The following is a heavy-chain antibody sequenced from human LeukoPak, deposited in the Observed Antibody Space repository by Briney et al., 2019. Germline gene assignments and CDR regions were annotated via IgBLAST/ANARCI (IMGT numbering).Heavy chain of an antibody. D-gene: IGHD2-2*01. J-gene: IGHJ4*02. V-gene: IGHV3-43*01. CDR1: GFTFGDYT. CDR3: AKDKEDCSSTSCYRYFDY. Sequence: PGGSLSLSCAASGFTFGDYTMHWVRQAPGQGLEWVSLISWDGGRTYYADSVNGRFTISRDNSKNSLYLQMNSLRTEDTALYYCAKDKEDCSSTSCYRYFDYWGQGTLVTVSS. CDR2: ISWDGGRT.